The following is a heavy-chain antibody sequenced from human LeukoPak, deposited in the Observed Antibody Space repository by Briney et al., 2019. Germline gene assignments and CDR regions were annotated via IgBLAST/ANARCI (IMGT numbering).Heavy chain of an antibody. V-gene: IGHV4-39*07. CDR3: ARTTMVRGTYYMDV. CDR2: IFYSGST. J-gene: IGHJ6*03. CDR1: GDSISSSSYY. D-gene: IGHD3-10*01. Sequence: PSETLSLTCSVSGDSISSSSYYWGWIRQPPGKGLEWIGSIFYSGSTYYNPSLKSRVTISVDTSKNRFSLKLSSVTAADTAVYYCARTTMVRGTYYMDVWGKGTTVTVSS.